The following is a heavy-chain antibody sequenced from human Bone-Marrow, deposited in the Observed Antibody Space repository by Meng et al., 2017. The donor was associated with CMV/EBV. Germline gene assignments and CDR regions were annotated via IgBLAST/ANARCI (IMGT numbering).Heavy chain of an antibody. J-gene: IGHJ3*02. Sequence: SVKVSCKASGGTFSSYTISWVRQAPGQGLEWMGRIIPILGIANYAQKFQGRVTITTDESTSTAYMELSSLRSKDTAVYYCASLYCSSTSCWRWDAFDIWGQGTRVTVSS. D-gene: IGHD2-2*01. CDR1: GGTFSSYT. V-gene: IGHV1-69*02. CDR3: ASLYCSSTSCWRWDAFDI. CDR2: IIPILGIA.